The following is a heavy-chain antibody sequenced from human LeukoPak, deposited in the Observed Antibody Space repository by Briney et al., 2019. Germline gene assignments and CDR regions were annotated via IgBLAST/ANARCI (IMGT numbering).Heavy chain of an antibody. D-gene: IGHD2-2*01. Sequence: GGSLRLSCAASGFTFSSYDMHWVRHATGKGLEWVSAIGTAGDTYYPGSVKGRFTISRENAKNSSYLQMNSLRAGDTAVYYWARVRYQLLKDWYFDLCGRGTLVTVSS. CDR1: GFTFSSYD. J-gene: IGHJ2*01. V-gene: IGHV3-13*01. CDR2: IGTAGDT. CDR3: ARVRYQLLKDWYFDL.